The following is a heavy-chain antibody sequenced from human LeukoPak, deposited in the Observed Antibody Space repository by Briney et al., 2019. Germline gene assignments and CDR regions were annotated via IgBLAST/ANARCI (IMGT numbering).Heavy chain of an antibody. V-gene: IGHV4-34*01. CDR3: ARRRHYYGMDV. Sequence: SETLSLTCAVYGVSFSGYYWSWIRQPPGKGLEWIGEINHSGSTNYNPSLKSRVTISVDTSKNQFSLKLSSVTAADTAVYYCARRRHYYGMDVWGQGTTVTVSS. J-gene: IGHJ6*02. D-gene: IGHD6-25*01. CDR1: GVSFSGYY. CDR2: INHSGST.